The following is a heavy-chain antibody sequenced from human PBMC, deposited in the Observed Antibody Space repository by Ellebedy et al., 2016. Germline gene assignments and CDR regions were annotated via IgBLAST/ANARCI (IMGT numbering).Heavy chain of an antibody. J-gene: IGHJ4*02. CDR3: ANSHLGDDY. V-gene: IGHV3-21*04. D-gene: IGHD2-21*01. Sequence: GGSLRLSCAASGFTFSSYSMNWVRQAPGQGLGWVSSILSSSSYIYYADSVKGRFTISRDNAKNSLYLQMNSLRVEDTAVYYCANSHLGDDYWGQGTLVTVSS. CDR2: ILSSSSYI. CDR1: GFTFSSYS.